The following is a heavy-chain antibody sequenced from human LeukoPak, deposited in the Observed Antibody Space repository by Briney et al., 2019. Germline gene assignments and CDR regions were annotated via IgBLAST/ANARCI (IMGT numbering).Heavy chain of an antibody. CDR3: AREMEYYDFWSGYGTFDY. J-gene: IGHJ4*02. D-gene: IGHD3-3*01. CDR1: GFTFSSYW. V-gene: IGHV3-7*01. Sequence: PGGSLRLSCAASGFTFSSYWMSWVRQAPGKGLEWVANIKQDGSEKYYVDSVKGRFTISRDKAKNSLYLQMNSLRAEDTAVYYCAREMEYYDFWSGYGTFDYWGQGTLVTVSS. CDR2: IKQDGSEK.